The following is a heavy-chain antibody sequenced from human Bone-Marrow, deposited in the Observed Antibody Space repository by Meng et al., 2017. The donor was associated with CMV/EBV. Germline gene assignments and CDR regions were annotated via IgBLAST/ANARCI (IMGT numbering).Heavy chain of an antibody. Sequence: SVKVSCKASGGTFSSYAISWVRQAPGQGLEWMGGIIPIFGTANYAQKFQGRVTMTEDTSTDTAYMELSSLRSEDTAVYYCATVKGRLKWDQHYGMDVWGQGTTVTVSS. V-gene: IGHV1-69*06. D-gene: IGHD1-26*01. CDR2: IIPIFGTA. J-gene: IGHJ6*02. CDR1: GGTFSSYA. CDR3: ATVKGRLKWDQHYGMDV.